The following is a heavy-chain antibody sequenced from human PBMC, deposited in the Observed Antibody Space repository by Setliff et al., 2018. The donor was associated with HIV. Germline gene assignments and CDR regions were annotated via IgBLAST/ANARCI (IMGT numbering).Heavy chain of an antibody. CDR3: ARAEWIQLWFGAFDI. V-gene: IGHV4-39*07. Sequence: PSETLSLTCAVSGDSITSRNYHWDWVRQPPGKGLEWIGSLFYTGSTSCNPSLKSRVTISGDTSKNQFFLNLTSVTAADTAVYYCARAEWIQLWFGAFDIWGQGTMVTVSS. D-gene: IGHD5-18*01. CDR2: LFYTGST. CDR1: GDSITSRNYH. J-gene: IGHJ3*02.